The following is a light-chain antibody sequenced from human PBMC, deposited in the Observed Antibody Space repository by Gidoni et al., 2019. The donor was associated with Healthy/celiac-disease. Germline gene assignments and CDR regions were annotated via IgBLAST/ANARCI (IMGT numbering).Light chain of an antibody. CDR2: EGT. V-gene: IGLV2-23*01. Sequence: QSALTQPASVSGSPGQSITISCTGTSSDVGSYNLVSWYQQHPGKAPKVMIYEGTKRPSGVSNRFSGSKSGNTASLTISGLQAEDEADYYCCSYAGSYVFGNGTKVTVL. J-gene: IGLJ1*01. CDR1: SSDVGSYNL. CDR3: CSYAGSYV.